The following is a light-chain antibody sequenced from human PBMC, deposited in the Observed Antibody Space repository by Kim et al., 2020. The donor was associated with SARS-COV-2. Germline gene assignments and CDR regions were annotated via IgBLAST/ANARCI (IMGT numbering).Light chain of an antibody. Sequence: ASVGDRVTITWRASQSVYTWLAWYQQKPGKTPNLLIYKASYLQNGAPSRFSGSGSGTEFTLTISSLQPDDFATYYCQQYNAYPWTFGQGTKVDIK. CDR1: QSVYTW. J-gene: IGKJ1*01. V-gene: IGKV1-5*03. CDR3: QQYNAYPWT. CDR2: KAS.